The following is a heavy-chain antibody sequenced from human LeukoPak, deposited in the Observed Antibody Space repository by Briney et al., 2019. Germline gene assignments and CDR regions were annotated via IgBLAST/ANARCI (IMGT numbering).Heavy chain of an antibody. Sequence: GGSLRLSCAAFGFTFSDYYMGWIRQAPGKGLEWVSYISSSGSTIYYADSVKGRFTISRDNAKNSLYLQMNSLRAEDTAVYYCAKIYCSGGSCQYYYYYYGMDVWGQGTTVTVSS. CDR2: ISSSGSTI. V-gene: IGHV3-11*01. D-gene: IGHD2-15*01. CDR1: GFTFSDYY. J-gene: IGHJ6*02. CDR3: AKIYCSGGSCQYYYYYYGMDV.